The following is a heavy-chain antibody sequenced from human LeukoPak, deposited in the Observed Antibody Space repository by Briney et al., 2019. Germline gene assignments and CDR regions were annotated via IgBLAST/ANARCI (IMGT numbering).Heavy chain of an antibody. J-gene: IGHJ4*02. D-gene: IGHD6-19*01. V-gene: IGHV3-9*01. CDR3: AKRYSSGWLAFDY. CDR2: ISWNSGSI. CDR1: GFTFDDYA. Sequence: PGRSLRLSCAASGFTFDDYAMHWVRQAPGKGLEWVSGISWNSGSIGYADSVKGRFTISRDNAKNSLYLQMNSLRAEDTALYYCAKRYSSGWLAFDYWGQGTLVTVSS.